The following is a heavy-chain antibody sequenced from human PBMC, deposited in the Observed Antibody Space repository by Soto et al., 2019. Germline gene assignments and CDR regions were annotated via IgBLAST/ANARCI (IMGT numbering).Heavy chain of an antibody. D-gene: IGHD6-19*01. CDR2: IYYSGSA. V-gene: IGHV4-39*01. CDR3: ARHFYGWGSSGWPFWYFDL. Sequence: QLQLQESGPGLVKPSETVSLSCNVSGGSIGSSSYYWGWIRQPPGKGLEWIGSIYYSGSAYYNPSLKSRVTISVDTSENQFSLRLSSVTAADTAVYYCARHFYGWGSSGWPFWYFDLWGRGTLVTVSS. J-gene: IGHJ2*01. CDR1: GGSIGSSSYY.